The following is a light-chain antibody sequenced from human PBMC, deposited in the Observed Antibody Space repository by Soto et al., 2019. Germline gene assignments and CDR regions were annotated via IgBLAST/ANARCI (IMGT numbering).Light chain of an antibody. CDR3: SSYTSRNTLYV. V-gene: IGLV2-14*01. CDR1: SSDVGGYNF. CDR2: DVN. Sequence: QSVLTQPASVSGSLGQSITISCTGTSSDVGGYNFVSWYQQHPGKAPKLMIYDVNKRPSGVSNRFSGSKSANTASLTISGLQADDEADYYCSSYTSRNTLYVFGTGTKLTVL. J-gene: IGLJ1*01.